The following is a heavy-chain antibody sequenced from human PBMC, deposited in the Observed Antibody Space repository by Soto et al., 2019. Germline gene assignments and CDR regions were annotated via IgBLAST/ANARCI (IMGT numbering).Heavy chain of an antibody. J-gene: IGHJ3*01. CDR1: GFTFSNYG. D-gene: IGHD5-18*01. CDR3: VKEWHSAGYGAAFEV. V-gene: IGHV3-30*18. CDR2: VSRDGFTK. Sequence: QVQLVESGGGVFQPGRSLRLSCAASGFTFSNYGMQWVRQAPGKGLEWVAVVSRDGFTKFYAGSVKGRFTISRDNSKNSLDLQVNSLRPEDTAVYYCVKEWHSAGYGAAFEVWGHGTMVTVSS.